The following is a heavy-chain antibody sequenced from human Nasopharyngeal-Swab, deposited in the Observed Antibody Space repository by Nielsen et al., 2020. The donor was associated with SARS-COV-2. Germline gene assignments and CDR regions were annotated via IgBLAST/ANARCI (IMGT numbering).Heavy chain of an antibody. CDR1: GGSISSSNW. CDR2: IYHSGST. D-gene: IGHD3-3*01. J-gene: IGHJ6*02. V-gene: IGHV4-4*02. CDR3: ARVLAERAYYDFWSGYSDYYYGMDV. Sequence: SETLSLTCAVSGGSISSSNWWSWVRQAPGKGLEWIGEIYHSGSTNYNPSLKSRVTISVDKSKNQFSLKLSSVTAADTAVYYCARVLAERAYYDFWSGYSDYYYGMDVWGQGTTVTVSS.